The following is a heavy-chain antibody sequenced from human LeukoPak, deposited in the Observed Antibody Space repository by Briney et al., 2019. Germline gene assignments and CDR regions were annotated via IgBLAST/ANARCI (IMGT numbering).Heavy chain of an antibody. V-gene: IGHV3-53*01. J-gene: IGHJ3*02. D-gene: IGHD3-22*01. CDR2: IYSGGST. CDR3: ARVDYDDAFDI. Sequence: GGSLRLSCAASGFTVSSNYMSWVRQAPGKGLEWVSVIYSGGSTYYADSVKGRFTISRDNSKNTLYLQMNSLRAEDTAVYYCARVDYDDAFDIWGLGTMVTVSS. CDR1: GFTVSSNY.